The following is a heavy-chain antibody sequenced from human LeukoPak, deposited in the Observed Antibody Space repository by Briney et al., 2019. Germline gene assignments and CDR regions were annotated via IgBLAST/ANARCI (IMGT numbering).Heavy chain of an antibody. CDR3: ARVRYDYVWGSYRQYYFDY. Sequence: SETLSLTCTVSGGSISPYHWSWIRQPPGKGLEWIGYISYSGSTNYNPSLKSRVTISVDTSKNQFSLKLSSVTAADTAVYYCARVRYDYVWGSYRQYYFDYWGQGTLVTVSS. CDR2: ISYSGST. V-gene: IGHV4-59*01. CDR1: GGSISPYH. D-gene: IGHD3-16*02. J-gene: IGHJ4*02.